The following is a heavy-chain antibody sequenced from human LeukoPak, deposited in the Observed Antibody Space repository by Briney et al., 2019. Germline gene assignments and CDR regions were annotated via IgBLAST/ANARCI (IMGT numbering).Heavy chain of an antibody. D-gene: IGHD2-2*01. J-gene: IGHJ3*02. CDR2: ISGSGSST. CDR1: GFTFTTYA. CDR3: AKGYCSSSSCYSYAFDI. V-gene: IGHV3-23*01. Sequence: GGSLRLSCSASGFTFTTYAMSWVRQAPGKGLEWVSAISGSGSSTYYADSVKGRFTISRDNSKNTLFLQMNSLRAEDTAVYYCAKGYCSSSSCYSYAFDIWGQGTVVTISS.